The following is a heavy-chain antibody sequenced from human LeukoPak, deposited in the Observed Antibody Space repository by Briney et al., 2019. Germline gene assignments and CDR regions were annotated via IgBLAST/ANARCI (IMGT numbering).Heavy chain of an antibody. V-gene: IGHV4-39*01. Sequence: SETLSLTCTVSGGSISSSPYYWGWVRQPPGKGLEWIASIYRSGSTFYDPSLKSRVTVSIGTSKNQFSLRLNSVTSADTAVYFCARGPDYSSSYAANWFDPWGQGTLVTVSS. D-gene: IGHD6-13*01. CDR1: GGSISSSPYY. CDR2: IYRSGST. J-gene: IGHJ5*02. CDR3: ARGPDYSSSYAANWFDP.